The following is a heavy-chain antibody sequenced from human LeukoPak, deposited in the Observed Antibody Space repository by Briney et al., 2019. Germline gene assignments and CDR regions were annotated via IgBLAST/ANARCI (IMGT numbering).Heavy chain of an antibody. J-gene: IGHJ5*02. CDR1: GGSISSSSYY. V-gene: IGHV4-39*01. D-gene: IGHD4-23*01. Sequence: SETLSLTCTVSGGSISSSSYYWGWIRQPPGKGLEWFGSIYYSGSTYYNPSLKSRVTISVDTSKNQFSLKLSSVTAADTAVYYCARHANYGGRPSNWFDPWGQGTLVTVSS. CDR3: ARHANYGGRPSNWFDP. CDR2: IYYSGST.